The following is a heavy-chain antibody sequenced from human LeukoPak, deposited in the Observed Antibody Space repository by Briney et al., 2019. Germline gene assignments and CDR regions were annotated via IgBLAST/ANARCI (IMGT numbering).Heavy chain of an antibody. CDR2: ISGSGGST. CDR1: GFTFSSYA. V-gene: IGHV3-23*01. CDR3: AKSARYSSSWYPPFDY. J-gene: IGHJ4*02. D-gene: IGHD6-13*01. Sequence: PGGSLRLSCAASGFTFSSYAMSWVRQAPGKGLEWVSGISGSGGSTYYADSVKGRFTISRDNSKNTLYLQMNSLRAEDTAVYYCAKSARYSSSWYPPFDYWGQRTLVTVSS.